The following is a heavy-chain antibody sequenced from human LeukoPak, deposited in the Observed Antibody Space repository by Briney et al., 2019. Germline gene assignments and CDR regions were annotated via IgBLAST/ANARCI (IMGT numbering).Heavy chain of an antibody. CDR1: GFIFSNYG. D-gene: IGHD2-21*01. CDR3: LTIVETDLDAFDI. V-gene: IGHV3-30*02. Sequence: GGSLRLSCAASGFIFSNYGIHWVRQAPGKGLEWVAFIGYGGSNEYYADSVKGRFTISRDNSKNSLYLQMNSLRAEDTAVYYCLTIVETDLDAFDIWGQGTKVTVSS. CDR2: IGYGGSNE. J-gene: IGHJ3*02.